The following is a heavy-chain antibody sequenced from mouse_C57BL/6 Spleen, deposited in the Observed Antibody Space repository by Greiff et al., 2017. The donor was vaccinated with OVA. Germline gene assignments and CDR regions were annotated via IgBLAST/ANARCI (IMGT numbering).Heavy chain of an antibody. CDR2: IHPNSGST. J-gene: IGHJ2*01. CDR3: ARETYPHYFDY. D-gene: IGHD5-1*01. Sequence: QVQLKQPGAELVKPGASVKLSCKASGYTFTSYWMHWVKQRPGQGLEWIGMIHPNSGSTNYNEKFKSKATLTVDKSSSTAYMQLSSLTSADSAVYYCARETYPHYFDYWGQGTTLTVSS. CDR1: GYTFTSYW. V-gene: IGHV1-64*01.